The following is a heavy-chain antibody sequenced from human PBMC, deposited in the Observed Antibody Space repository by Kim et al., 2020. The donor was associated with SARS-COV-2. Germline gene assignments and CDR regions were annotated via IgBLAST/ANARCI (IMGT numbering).Heavy chain of an antibody. CDR2: IWYDGSNK. D-gene: IGHD2-2*01. CDR1: GFTFSSYG. V-gene: IGHV3-33*01. CDR3: ARDRDEVTAAMPLDAFDI. Sequence: GGSLRLSCAASGFTFSSYGMHWVRQAPGKGLEWVAVIWYDGSNKYYADSVKGRFTISRDNSKNTLYLQMNSLRAEDTAVYYCARDRDEVTAAMPLDAFDIWGQGTMVTVSS. J-gene: IGHJ3*02.